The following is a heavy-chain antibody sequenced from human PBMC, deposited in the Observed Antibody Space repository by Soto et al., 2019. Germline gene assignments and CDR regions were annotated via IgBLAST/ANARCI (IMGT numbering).Heavy chain of an antibody. CDR3: ARDSVTQVRGVIITRWFDP. D-gene: IGHD3-10*01. CDR2: ISAYNGNA. V-gene: IGHV1-18*01. Sequence: ASVKVSCKASGYTFTSYGISWVRQAPGQGLEWMGWISAYNGNANYAQKLQGRVTMTTDTSTSTAYMELRSLRSEDTAVDYCARDSVTQVRGVIITRWFDPCGQGTLVTVSS. CDR1: GYTFTSYG. J-gene: IGHJ5*02.